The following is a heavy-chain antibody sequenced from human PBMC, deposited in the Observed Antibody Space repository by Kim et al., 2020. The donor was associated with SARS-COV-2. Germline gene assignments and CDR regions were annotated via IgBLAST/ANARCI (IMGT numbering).Heavy chain of an antibody. D-gene: IGHD6-13*01. J-gene: IGHJ6*02. Sequence: GGSLRLSCAASGFTFSDYYMSWIRQAPGKGLEWVSYISSSGSTIYYADSVKGRFTISRDNAKNSLYLQMNSLRAEDTAVYYCARDFPDTDVIAAAGIGPYYYYYGMDVWGQGTTVTVSS. CDR1: GFTFSDYY. V-gene: IGHV3-11*01. CDR3: ARDFPDTDVIAAAGIGPYYYYYGMDV. CDR2: ISSSGSTI.